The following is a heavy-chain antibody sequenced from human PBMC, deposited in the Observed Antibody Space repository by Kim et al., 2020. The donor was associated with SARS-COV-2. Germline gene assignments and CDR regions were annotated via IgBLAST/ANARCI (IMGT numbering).Heavy chain of an antibody. D-gene: IGHD2-21*02. J-gene: IGHJ4*02. CDR2: ISHDSSEM. CDR1: GFTFNRYS. CDR3: VRSPYSGYDSVILVVTALLDH. Sequence: GGSLRLSCEASGFTFNRYSMSWVRQAPGKGLEWVSSISHDSSEMLYGDSMKGRFTISRDNAKNSVYLEMNSLRPEDTAVYYCVRSPYSGYDSVILVVTALLDHWGQGAQVSVSS. V-gene: IGHV3-21*01.